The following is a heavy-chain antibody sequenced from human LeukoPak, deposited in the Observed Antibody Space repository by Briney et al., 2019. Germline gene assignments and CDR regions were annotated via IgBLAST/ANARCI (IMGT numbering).Heavy chain of an antibody. CDR1: GYTLTELS. Sequence: ASVKVSCKVSGYTLTELSMHWVRQAPGKGLEWMGGFDPEDGETIYAQKFQGRVTMTEDTSTDTAYMELSSLRSEDTAVYYCARGYYGSGSYYSYNWFDPWGQGTLVTVSS. D-gene: IGHD3-10*01. CDR2: FDPEDGET. J-gene: IGHJ5*02. CDR3: ARGYYGSGSYYSYNWFDP. V-gene: IGHV1-24*01.